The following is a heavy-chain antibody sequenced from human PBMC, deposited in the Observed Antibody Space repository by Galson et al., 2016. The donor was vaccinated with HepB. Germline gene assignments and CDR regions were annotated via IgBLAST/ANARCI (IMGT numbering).Heavy chain of an antibody. CDR3: ARHSISAWPADFDY. Sequence: SLRLSCAASGFTFSTYNMNWFRQSPGKGLEWLAHITRNSRTIYYADSVKGRFTISRDDAKSSLYLQMSALRDEDTAMYYCARHSISAWPADFDYWGQGTLVSVSS. CDR2: ITRNSRTI. V-gene: IGHV3-48*02. CDR1: GFTFSTYN. D-gene: IGHD6-19*01. J-gene: IGHJ4*02.